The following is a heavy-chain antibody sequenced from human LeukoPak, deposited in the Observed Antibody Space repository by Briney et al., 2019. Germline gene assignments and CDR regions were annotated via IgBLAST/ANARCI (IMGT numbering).Heavy chain of an antibody. J-gene: IGHJ3*02. CDR1: GYTFSDYY. V-gene: IGHV1-2*02. Sequence: GASVKVSCKTSGYTFSDYYLHWVRQAPGQGLEWMGWINPGSGGTKNAQKFQGRVTMTRDTSISTGYMELSRLRSDDTAVYYCARPIRGSYAEDVFDIWGQGTMVTVSA. D-gene: IGHD3-16*01. CDR3: ARPIRGSYAEDVFDI. CDR2: INPGSGGT.